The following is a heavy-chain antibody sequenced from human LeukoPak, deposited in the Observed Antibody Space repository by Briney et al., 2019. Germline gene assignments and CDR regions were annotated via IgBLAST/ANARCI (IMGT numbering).Heavy chain of an antibody. V-gene: IGHV4-34*01. CDR1: GGSFSGYY. CDR2: INHSGST. CDR3: ARHRYCSSTSCYFHYYYMDV. Sequence: SETLSLTCAVYGGSFSGYYWSWIRQPPGKGLEWIGEINHSGSTNYNPSLKSRVTISVDTSKNQFSLKLSSVTAADTAVYYCARHRYCSSTSCYFHYYYMDVWGKGTTVTISS. J-gene: IGHJ6*03. D-gene: IGHD2-2*01.